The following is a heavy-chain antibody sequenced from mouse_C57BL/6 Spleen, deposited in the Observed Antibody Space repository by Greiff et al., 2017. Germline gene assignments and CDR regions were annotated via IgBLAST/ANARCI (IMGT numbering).Heavy chain of an antibody. CDR2: ISGGGGNT. J-gene: IGHJ4*01. V-gene: IGHV5-9*01. CDR3: ARQGYYGSSFYYAMDY. Sequence: EVMLVESGGGLVKPGGSLKLSCAASGFTFSSYTMSWVRQTPEKRLEWVATISGGGGNTYYPDSVKGRFTISRDNAKNTLYLQMSSLRSEDTALYYCARQGYYGSSFYYAMDYWGQGTSVTVSS. CDR1: GFTFSSYT. D-gene: IGHD1-1*01.